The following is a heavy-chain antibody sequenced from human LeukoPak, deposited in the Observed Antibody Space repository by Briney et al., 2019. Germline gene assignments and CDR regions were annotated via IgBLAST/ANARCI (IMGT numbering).Heavy chain of an antibody. CDR2: ISGSGGIT. J-gene: IGHJ4*02. Sequence: PGGSLRLSCAASGFTFSSYAMSWVRQAPGKGLEWDSEISGSGGITYYADSVEGRFTISRDNSKNTVYLQVNNLRTEDTAIYYCVPRHCTSTTCYLGFDYWGQGTLVTVSS. D-gene: IGHD2-2*01. CDR3: VPRHCTSTTCYLGFDY. V-gene: IGHV3-23*01. CDR1: GFTFSSYA.